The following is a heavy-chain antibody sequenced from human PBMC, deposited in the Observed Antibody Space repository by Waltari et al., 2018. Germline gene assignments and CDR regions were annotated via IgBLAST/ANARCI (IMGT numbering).Heavy chain of an antibody. CDR1: SYY. V-gene: IGHV4-39*01. CDR3: ARSMVPPYFDY. D-gene: IGHD3-10*01. Sequence: SYYWGWIRQPPGKGLEWIGSIYYSGSTYYNPSLKSRVTISVDTSKNQFSLKLSSVTAADTAVYYCARSMVPPYFDYWGQGTLVTVSS. J-gene: IGHJ4*02. CDR2: IYYSGST.